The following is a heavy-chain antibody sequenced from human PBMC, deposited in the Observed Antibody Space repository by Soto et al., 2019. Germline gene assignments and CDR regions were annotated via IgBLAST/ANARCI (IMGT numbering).Heavy chain of an antibody. V-gene: IGHV4-39*01. D-gene: IGHD1-26*01. J-gene: IGHJ3*02. CDR3: ARQGITGRYYDAFDI. Sequence: QLQLQESGPGLVKPSETLSLTCTVSGGSISSSSCHWGWVRQPPGKGLEWFARIKYSGTTFYNPSLKSRVSLSVDTSKNQSVMMLSSVTAAETAIYYCARQGITGRYYDAFDIWGQGTMVTVSS. CDR2: IKYSGTT. CDR1: GGSISSSSCH.